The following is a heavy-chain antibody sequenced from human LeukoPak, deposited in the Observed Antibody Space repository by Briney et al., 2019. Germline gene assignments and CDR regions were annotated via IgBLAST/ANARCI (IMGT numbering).Heavy chain of an antibody. CDR2: ISNDGTNK. J-gene: IGHJ4*02. V-gene: IGHV3-30-3*01. D-gene: IGHD4-17*01. Sequence: PGGSLRLSCAASGFTFSSYDMHWVRQAPGKGLEWVAVISNDGTNKDYADSVKGRFTVSRDNSKNTLYQQMNSLRVEDTAVYYCVLGHYGGLFDNWGQGTLVTVSS. CDR3: VLGHYGGLFDN. CDR1: GFTFSSYD.